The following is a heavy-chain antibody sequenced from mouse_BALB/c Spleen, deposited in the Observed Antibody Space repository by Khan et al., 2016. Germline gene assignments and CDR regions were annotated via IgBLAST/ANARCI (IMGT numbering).Heavy chain of an antibody. CDR2: ISDGGNYT. CDR1: GFTFCDYY. Sequence: EVELVESGGGLVKPGGSLKLSCAASGFTFCDYYMYWVRQTPAKRLEWVATISDGGNYTYYPDSVKGRFTISRDNAKKNLYLQMSSLKFEDTAMYYCARGLDWCFDVWGAGTTVTVSS. CDR3: ARGLDWCFDV. J-gene: IGHJ1*01. V-gene: IGHV5-4*02.